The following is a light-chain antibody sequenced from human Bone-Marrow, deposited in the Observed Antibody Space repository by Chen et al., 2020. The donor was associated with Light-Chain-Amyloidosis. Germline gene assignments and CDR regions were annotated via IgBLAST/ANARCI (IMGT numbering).Light chain of an antibody. V-gene: IGLV1-44*01. J-gene: IGLJ3*02. CDR2: SNN. CDR1: SSNIGSNT. Sequence: QSVLTQPPSASGTTGQRVTLSCSGSSSNIGSNTVNWYQQLPGTAPKLLIYSNNQRPSGVPDRFSGSKSGTSASLAISGLQSEDEADYYCAAWDDSLNGHWVFGGGTKLTVL. CDR3: AAWDDSLNGHWV.